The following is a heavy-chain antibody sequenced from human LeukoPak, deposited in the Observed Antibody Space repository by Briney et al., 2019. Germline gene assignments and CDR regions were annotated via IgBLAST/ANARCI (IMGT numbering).Heavy chain of an antibody. CDR2: IHNSGST. D-gene: IGHD7-27*01. CDR1: GDSSSTYY. CDR3: ARRTSHWANWFDP. V-gene: IGHV4-59*08. Sequence: SETLSLTCTVSGDSSSTYYWNWIRQPPRSGLQWIGHIHNSGSTNYNPSLKSRVTISEDTSNNQFSLKLNSVTAADTAVYYCARRTSHWANWFDPWGQGILVTVAS. J-gene: IGHJ5*02.